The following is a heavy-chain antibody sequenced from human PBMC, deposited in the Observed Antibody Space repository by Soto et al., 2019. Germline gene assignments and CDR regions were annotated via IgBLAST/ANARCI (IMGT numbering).Heavy chain of an antibody. V-gene: IGHV1-69*06. Sequence: GASVKVSCKASGCTFSSYAISWVRQAPGQGLEWMGGIIPIFGTANYAQKFQGRVTITADKSTSTAYMELSSLRSEDTAVYYCASHSSSNWFDPWGQGTLVTVSS. CDR3: ASHSSSNWFDP. D-gene: IGHD6-6*01. CDR2: IIPIFGTA. CDR1: GCTFSSYA. J-gene: IGHJ5*02.